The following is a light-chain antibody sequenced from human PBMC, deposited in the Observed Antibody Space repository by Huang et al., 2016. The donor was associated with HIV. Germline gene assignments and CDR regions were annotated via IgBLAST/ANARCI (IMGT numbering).Light chain of an antibody. CDR3: QQSYSYPWT. J-gene: IGKJ1*01. V-gene: IGKV1-8*01. Sequence: AIRITQSPSSLSASTGDRVTITCRASQNISSYLVWYQQKPGKAPKLLISTASTLQSGGPSRFSGSGSGTDFTLTISCLQSEDFATYYCQQSYSYPWTFGQGTKVEIK. CDR1: QNISSY. CDR2: TAS.